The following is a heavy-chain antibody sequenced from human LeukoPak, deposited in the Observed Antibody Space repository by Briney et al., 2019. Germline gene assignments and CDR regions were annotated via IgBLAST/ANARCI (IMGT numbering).Heavy chain of an antibody. CDR3: ASSPQYHTNY. CDR2: INPNSGGS. V-gene: IGHV1-2*06. CDR1: GYTCTGYY. D-gene: IGHD2-2*01. Sequence: GASVKVSCKASGYTCTGYYMHWVRQAPGQGLEWMGRINPNSGGSNYAQKFQGRVTITRDTSISTAYMELSRLRSDDTAVYYCASSPQYHTNYWGQGTLVTVSS. J-gene: IGHJ4*02.